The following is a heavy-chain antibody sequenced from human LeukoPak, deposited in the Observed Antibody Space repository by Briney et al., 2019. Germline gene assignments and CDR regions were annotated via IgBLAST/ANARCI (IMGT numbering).Heavy chain of an antibody. J-gene: IGHJ4*02. CDR1: GFTFSRFA. CDR3: AKVGWLYDSSGYYSRTPDY. D-gene: IGHD3-22*01. CDR2: VSGSGGST. Sequence: PGGSLRLSCAASGFTFSRFAMSWVRQAPGKGLEWVSAVSGSGGSTYYADSVKGRFTISRDNSKNTLYLQMNSLRAEDTAVYYCAKVGWLYDSSGYYSRTPDYWGQGTLVTVSS. V-gene: IGHV3-23*01.